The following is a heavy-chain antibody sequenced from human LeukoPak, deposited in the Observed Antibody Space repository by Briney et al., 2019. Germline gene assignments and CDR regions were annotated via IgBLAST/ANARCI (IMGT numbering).Heavy chain of an antibody. J-gene: IGHJ6*03. CDR3: ARDPHMTTPYYYYMDV. CDR2: NSAYNGNT. V-gene: IGHV1-18*01. Sequence: GASVKVSCKASGYTFTSYGISWVRQAPGQGLEGMGWNSAYNGNTNYAQKLQGRVTMTTDTSTSTAYMELRSLRSDDTAVYYCARDPHMTTPYYYYMDVWGKGTTVTVSS. CDR1: GYTFTSYG. D-gene: IGHD4-11*01.